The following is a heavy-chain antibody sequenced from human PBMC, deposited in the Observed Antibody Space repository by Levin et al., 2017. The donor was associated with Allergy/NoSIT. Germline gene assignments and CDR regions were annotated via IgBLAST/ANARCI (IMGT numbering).Heavy chain of an antibody. J-gene: IGHJ3*02. CDR1: SGSISSSSYY. CDR3: ARGELLWFGESSAAFDI. Sequence: SETLSLTCTVSSGSISSSSYYWGWIRQPPGKGLEWIGNIYYIGSTYYNPSLKSRVTISVDTSKNQFSLKLSSVSAADTAVYYCARGELLWFGESSAAFDIWGQGTMVTVSS. V-gene: IGHV4-39*01. CDR2: IYYIGST. D-gene: IGHD3-10*01.